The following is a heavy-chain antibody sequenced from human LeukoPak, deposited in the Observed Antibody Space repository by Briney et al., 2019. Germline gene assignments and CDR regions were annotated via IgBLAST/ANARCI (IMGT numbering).Heavy chain of an antibody. Sequence: SETLSLTCTVSGGSISSYYWSWIRQPPGKGLEWIGYIYYSGSTNYNPSLKSRVTISVDTSKNQFSLKLSSVTAADTAVYYCARALTTVTTLGLDLWGRGTLVTVSS. CDR2: IYYSGST. CDR1: GGSISSYY. J-gene: IGHJ2*01. D-gene: IGHD4-17*01. V-gene: IGHV4-59*01. CDR3: ARALTTVTTLGLDL.